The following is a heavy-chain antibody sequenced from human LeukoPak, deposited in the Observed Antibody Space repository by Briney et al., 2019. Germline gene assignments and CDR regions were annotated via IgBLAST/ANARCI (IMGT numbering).Heavy chain of an antibody. CDR3: AKDSYSSGWPLYYYYGMDV. D-gene: IGHD6-19*01. Sequence: GGSLRLSCAASGFTFSNYWMSWVRQAPGKGLEWVANIIQDGGEKYHVDSVRGRFIISRDNAKNSLYLQMNSLRAEDTAVYYCAKDSYSSGWPLYYYYGMDVWGQGTTVTVSS. J-gene: IGHJ6*02. CDR1: GFTFSNYW. V-gene: IGHV3-7*01. CDR2: IIQDGGEK.